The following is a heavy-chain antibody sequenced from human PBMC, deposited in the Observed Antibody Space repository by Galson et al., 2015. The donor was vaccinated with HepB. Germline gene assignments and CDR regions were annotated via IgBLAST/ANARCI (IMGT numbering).Heavy chain of an antibody. J-gene: IGHJ6*02. CDR2: ISSSNSYI. V-gene: IGHV3-21*01. Sequence: SLRLSCAASGFSFNSYTLNWVRQAPGKGLEWVSSISSSNSYIYYADSVKGRFTISRDNAKKALYLQMSGLRVEDTAVYYCAREGYSGGWYWDGQYYYHGMDGWGHGTTVTVSS. CDR1: GFSFNSYT. CDR3: AREGYSGGWYWDGQYYYHGMDG. D-gene: IGHD6-19*01.